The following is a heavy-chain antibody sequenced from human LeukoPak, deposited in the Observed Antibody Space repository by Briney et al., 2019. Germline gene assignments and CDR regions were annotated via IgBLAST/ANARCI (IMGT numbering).Heavy chain of an antibody. Sequence: GASMKVSCKSYGYTFSYFGLNWVRQAPGQVLEWMGWISGYNGNTNYGQKWEGRLSLTTDTAASTVHMELRNLTFDDTAVYFCARGLDAAAGLANFDYWGQGTQITVSS. D-gene: IGHD6-19*01. CDR3: ARGLDAAAGLANFDY. V-gene: IGHV1-18*01. CDR2: ISGYNGNT. J-gene: IGHJ4*02. CDR1: GYTFSYFG.